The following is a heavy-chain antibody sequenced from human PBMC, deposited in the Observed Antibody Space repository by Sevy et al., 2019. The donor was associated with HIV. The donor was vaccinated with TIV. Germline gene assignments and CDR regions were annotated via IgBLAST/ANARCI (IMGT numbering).Heavy chain of an antibody. CDR2: IYHTGKA. D-gene: IGHD6-6*01. Sequence: SETLSLTCAVSGYSISSGYYWGWIRQPPGKGLEWLGSIYHTGKAYYNPSLKSRVSISVDTSKNQFSLNLRSVTAADTAGYYCARSSRSSSDWGQGTLVTVSS. V-gene: IGHV4-38-2*01. J-gene: IGHJ4*02. CDR1: GYSISSGYY. CDR3: ARSSRSSSD.